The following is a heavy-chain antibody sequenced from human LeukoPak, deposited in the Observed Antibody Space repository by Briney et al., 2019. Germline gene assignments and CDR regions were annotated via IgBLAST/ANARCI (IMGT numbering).Heavy chain of an antibody. CDR1: GGTFSSYA. Sequence: SVKVSCKASGGTFSSYAISWVRQAPGQGLEWMGRIIPILGIANYAQKFQGRVTITADKSTSTAYMELSSLRSEDTAVYYCAREGGILRFLERSPTIYYYYGMDVWGQGTTVTVSS. CDR3: AREGGILRFLERSPTIYYYYGMDV. CDR2: IIPILGIA. V-gene: IGHV1-69*04. J-gene: IGHJ6*02. D-gene: IGHD3-3*01.